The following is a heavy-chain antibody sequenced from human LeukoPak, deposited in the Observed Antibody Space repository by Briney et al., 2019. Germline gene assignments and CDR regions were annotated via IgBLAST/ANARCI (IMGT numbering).Heavy chain of an antibody. D-gene: IGHD1-26*01. V-gene: IGHV3-30*18. CDR2: ISYDGSNK. Sequence: PGGSLRLSCAASGFTFSSYGMHWVRQAPGKGLEWVAVISYDGSNKYYADSVKGRFTISRDNSKSTLHLQMDSLRAEDSALYYCAKWPEGATPKFHHWGQGTLVTVSS. CDR1: GFTFSSYG. J-gene: IGHJ4*02. CDR3: AKWPEGATPKFHH.